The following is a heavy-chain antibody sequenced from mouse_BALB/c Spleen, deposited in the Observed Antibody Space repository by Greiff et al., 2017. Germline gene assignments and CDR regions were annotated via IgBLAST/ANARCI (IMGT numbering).Heavy chain of an antibody. CDR1: GFTFSSYY. CDR3: ARLGGWSFAY. CDR2: INSNGGST. D-gene: IGHD2-3*01. Sequence: EVQLVESGGGLVKLGGSLKLSCAASGFTFSSYYMSWVRQTPEKRLELVAAINSNGGSTYYPDTVKGRFTISRDNAKNTLYLQMSSLKSEDTALYYCARLGGWSFAYWGQGTLVTVSA. J-gene: IGHJ3*01. V-gene: IGHV5-6-2*01.